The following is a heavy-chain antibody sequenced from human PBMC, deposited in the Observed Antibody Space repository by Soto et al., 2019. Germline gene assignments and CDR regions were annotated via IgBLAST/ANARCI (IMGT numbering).Heavy chain of an antibody. V-gene: IGHV4-59*01. CDR2: IYYIGST. Sequence: QVQLQESGPGLVKPSETLSLTCTVSGGSISSYSWSWIRQPPGKGLEWIGYIYYIGSTNYNPSLKSRVTISVDTSKNQFSLKLSSVTAADTAVYYCARLWFGELLSPYYYFDYWGQGTLVTVSS. D-gene: IGHD3-10*01. CDR3: ARLWFGELLSPYYYFDY. CDR1: GGSISSYS. J-gene: IGHJ4*02.